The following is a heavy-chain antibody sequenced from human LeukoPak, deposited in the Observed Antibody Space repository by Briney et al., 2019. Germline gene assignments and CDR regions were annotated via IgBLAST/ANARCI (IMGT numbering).Heavy chain of an antibody. D-gene: IGHD3-10*01. Sequence: GGSLRLSCAASGFTFSDYYMGWIRQAPGKGLEWVSYISSSGSTIYYADSVKGRFTISRDNAKNSLYLQMNSLRAEDTAVYYCVKPYYYSSGSLKWGQGTLVTVSS. CDR3: VKPYYYSSGSLK. J-gene: IGHJ4*02. CDR1: GFTFSDYY. V-gene: IGHV3-11*04. CDR2: ISSSGSTI.